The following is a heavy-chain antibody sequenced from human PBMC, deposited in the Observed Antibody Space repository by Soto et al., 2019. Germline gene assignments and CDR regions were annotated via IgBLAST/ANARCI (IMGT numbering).Heavy chain of an antibody. CDR1: GGSISSGDYY. V-gene: IGHV4-30-4*01. CDR2: IYYSGST. CDR3: ARVYYYDSGWFDP. Sequence: SETLSLTCTVSGGSISSGDYYWSWIRQPPGKGLEWIGYIYYSGSTYYNPSLKSRVTISVDTSKNQFSLKLSSVTAADTAVYYCARVYYYDSGWFDPWGQGTLVTVSS. J-gene: IGHJ5*02. D-gene: IGHD3-22*01.